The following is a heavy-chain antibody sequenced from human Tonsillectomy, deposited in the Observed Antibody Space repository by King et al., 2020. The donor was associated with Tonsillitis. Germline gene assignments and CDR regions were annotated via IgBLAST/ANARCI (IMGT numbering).Heavy chain of an antibody. Sequence: VQLVESGAEVKKPGASVKVSCKASGYTFTSYYMHWVRQAPGQGLEWMGIINPSGGSTSYAQKYQGRVTMTRDTSTSTVYMERSSLRSEDTAVYYCARDLNRVGAREGPWGQGTLVTVSS. CDR1: GYTFTSYY. V-gene: IGHV1-46*01. D-gene: IGHD1-26*01. CDR2: INPSGGST. CDR3: ARDLNRVGAREGP. J-gene: IGHJ4*02.